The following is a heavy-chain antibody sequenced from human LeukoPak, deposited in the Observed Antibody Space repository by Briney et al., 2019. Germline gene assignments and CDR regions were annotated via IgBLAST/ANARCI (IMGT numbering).Heavy chain of an antibody. CDR2: IDSDGSST. V-gene: IGHV3-74*01. Sequence: GGSLRLSCAASGFTFSRYWMHWVRHAPGKGLVWVSRIDSDGSSTSSADSVKGRFTISRDNAKNTLFLQMNSLRAEDTAVYYCARDLVGALGYWGQGTLVTVSS. J-gene: IGHJ4*02. CDR1: GFTFSRYW. D-gene: IGHD1-26*01. CDR3: ARDLVGALGY.